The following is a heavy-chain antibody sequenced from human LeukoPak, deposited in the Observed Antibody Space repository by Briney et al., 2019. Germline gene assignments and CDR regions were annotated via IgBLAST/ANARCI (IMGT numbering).Heavy chain of an antibody. CDR1: GFTFGSYG. Sequence: GGSLRLSCAASGFTFGSYGMHWVRQAPGKGLEWVAVIWYDGSDEYYADSVKDRFTISRDNSKNTLYLQMNSLRAEDTAVYYCAKLLYDPFGGAFNNWGQGTLVTVSS. CDR3: AKLLYDPFGGAFNN. J-gene: IGHJ4*02. D-gene: IGHD3-10*01. CDR2: IWYDGSDE. V-gene: IGHV3-33*06.